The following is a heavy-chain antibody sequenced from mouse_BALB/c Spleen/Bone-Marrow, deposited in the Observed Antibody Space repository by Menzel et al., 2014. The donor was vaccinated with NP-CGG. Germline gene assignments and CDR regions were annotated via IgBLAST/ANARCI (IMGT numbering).Heavy chain of an antibody. Sequence: EVHLVESGPELVKPGASVKMSCKASGYTFTSYVMHWVKQKPGQGLEWIGYINPYNDGTKYNEKFKGKATLTSDKSSSTAYMELSSLTSEDSAVYYCAREGGYYGSLYAMDYWGQGTPVTVSS. CDR2: INPYNDGT. V-gene: IGHV1-14*01. CDR3: AREGGYYGSLYAMDY. CDR1: GYTFTSYV. J-gene: IGHJ4*01. D-gene: IGHD1-1*01.